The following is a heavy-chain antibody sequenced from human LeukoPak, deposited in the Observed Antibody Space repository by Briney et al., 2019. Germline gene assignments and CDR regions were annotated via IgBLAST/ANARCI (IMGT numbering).Heavy chain of an antibody. CDR2: ISSSSGTI. Sequence: GGSLRLSCAASGFTFSSYSMNWVRQAPGKGLEWVSYISSSSGTIYYADSVKGRFTISRDNAKNSLYLQMNSLRDEDTAVYYCARESGSQYYYYGMDVWGQGTTVTVSS. CDR1: GFTFSSYS. CDR3: ARESGSQYYYYGMDV. J-gene: IGHJ6*02. D-gene: IGHD1-26*01. V-gene: IGHV3-48*02.